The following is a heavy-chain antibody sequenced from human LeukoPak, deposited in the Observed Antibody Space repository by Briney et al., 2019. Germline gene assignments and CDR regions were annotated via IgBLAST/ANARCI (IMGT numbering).Heavy chain of an antibody. CDR2: ISYDGSNK. CDR3: ARDRQQLGIFDY. CDR1: GFTFSSYA. J-gene: IGHJ4*02. V-gene: IGHV3-30*04. D-gene: IGHD6-13*01. Sequence: PGRSLRLSCAASGFTFSSYAMHWVRQAPGKGLEWVAVISYDGSNKDYADSVKGRFTISRDNSKNTLYLQMNSLRAEDTAVYYCARDRQQLGIFDYWGQGTLVTVSS.